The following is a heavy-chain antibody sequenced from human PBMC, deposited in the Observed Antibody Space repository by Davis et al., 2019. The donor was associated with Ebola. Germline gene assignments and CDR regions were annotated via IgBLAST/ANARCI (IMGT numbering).Heavy chain of an antibody. CDR2: INAGSSKV. Sequence: GGSLRLSCAASGFTFSNSSINWVRQAPGQGLEWISYINAGSSKVYQTDSVKGRFTISRDNAKNSLYLQMNSLRDEDTAVYYCARDILRFLEWLPYSAGALDYWGQGTLVTVSS. CDR3: ARDILRFLEWLPYSAGALDY. V-gene: IGHV3-48*02. CDR1: GFTFSNSS. D-gene: IGHD3-3*01. J-gene: IGHJ4*02.